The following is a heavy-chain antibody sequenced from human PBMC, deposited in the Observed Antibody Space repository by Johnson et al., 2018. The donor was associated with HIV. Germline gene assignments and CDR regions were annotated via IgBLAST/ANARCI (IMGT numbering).Heavy chain of an antibody. V-gene: IGHV3-66*02. J-gene: IGHJ3*02. D-gene: IGHD3/OR15-3a*01. CDR2: VSSGGTS. CDR3: ASLGGLGGFDM. CDR1: GFTISGFY. Sequence: VQLVESGGGLVQPGGSLRLSCAASGFTISGFYMSWVRQAPGKVPEWLSVVSSGGTSYYADSVKGRFTISRDNSNNTLYLQMNIVTREDTAIYYCASLGGLGGFDMWGQGTVVTVSS.